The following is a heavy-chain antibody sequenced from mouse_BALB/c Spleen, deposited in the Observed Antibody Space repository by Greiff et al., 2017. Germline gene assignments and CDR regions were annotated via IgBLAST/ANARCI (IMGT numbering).Heavy chain of an antibody. CDR3: ASLYYGSSYWYFDV. Sequence: EVQLQQSGPGLVKPSQSLSLTCTVTGYSITSDYAWNWIRQFPGNKLEWMGYISYSGSTSYNPSLKSRISITRDTSKNQFFLQLNSVTTEDTATCYCASLYYGSSYWYFDVWGAGTTVTVSS. D-gene: IGHD1-1*01. CDR2: ISYSGST. CDR1: GYSITSDYA. J-gene: IGHJ1*01. V-gene: IGHV3-2*02.